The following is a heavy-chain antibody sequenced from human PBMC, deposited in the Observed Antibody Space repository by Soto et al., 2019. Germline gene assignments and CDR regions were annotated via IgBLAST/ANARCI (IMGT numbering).Heavy chain of an antibody. Sequence: QVQLVQSGTEVKKPGASVKVSCRASGYTFTSYGISWVRQAPGQGLEWMAWISPYNGNTNYAQKLQGRVMLTTDTYTRTAKMELRRLRADDSAVYYCARGTYVDGRVAFDIWGQGTMVTVAS. V-gene: IGHV1-18*01. J-gene: IGHJ3*02. CDR2: ISPYNGNT. CDR3: ARGTYVDGRVAFDI. CDR1: GYTFTSYG. D-gene: IGHD1-1*01.